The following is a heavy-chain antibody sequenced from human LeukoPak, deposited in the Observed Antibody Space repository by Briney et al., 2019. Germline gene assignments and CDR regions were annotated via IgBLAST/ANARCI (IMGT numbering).Heavy chain of an antibody. CDR3: ARGQWELLMRSYDWFDP. CDR2: MNPNSGNT. V-gene: IGHV1-8*03. CDR1: GYTFTSYD. Sequence: ASVKVSCKASGYTFTSYDINWVRQATGQGLEWMGWMNPNSGNTGYAQKFQGRVTITRNTSISTAYMELSNLRSEDTAAYYCARGQWELLMRSYDWFDPWGKGTLVTVSS. J-gene: IGHJ5*02. D-gene: IGHD1-26*01.